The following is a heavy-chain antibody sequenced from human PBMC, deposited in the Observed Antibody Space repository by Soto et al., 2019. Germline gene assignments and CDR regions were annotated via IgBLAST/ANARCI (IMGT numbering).Heavy chain of an antibody. V-gene: IGHV3-21*01. CDR3: ARGNLLYDYIWGSYRYPDNWFDP. D-gene: IGHD3-16*02. Sequence: GGSLRLSCAASGLTFSSYSMNWVRQAPGKGLEWVSSISSSSSYIYYADSVKGRFTISRDNAKNSLYLQMNSLRAEDTAVYYCARGNLLYDYIWGSYRYPDNWFDPWGQGTLVTVSS. CDR2: ISSSSSYI. J-gene: IGHJ5*02. CDR1: GLTFSSYS.